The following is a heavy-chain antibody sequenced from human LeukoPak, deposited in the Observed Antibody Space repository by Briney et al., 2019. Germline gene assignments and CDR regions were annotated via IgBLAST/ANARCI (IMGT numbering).Heavy chain of an antibody. J-gene: IGHJ4*02. V-gene: IGHV3-30*02. CDR1: GFTFSSYV. CDR2: IRYDGSYK. Sequence: GGSLRLSCAASGFTFSSYVMHWVRQAPGKGLEWVAFIRYDGSYKYYADSVKGRFTISRDNSKNTLYLQMNSLTAEDTAVYYCAKDRFRGGSSTRPLDYWGQGTLVTVSS. D-gene: IGHD2-2*01. CDR3: AKDRFRGGSSTRPLDY.